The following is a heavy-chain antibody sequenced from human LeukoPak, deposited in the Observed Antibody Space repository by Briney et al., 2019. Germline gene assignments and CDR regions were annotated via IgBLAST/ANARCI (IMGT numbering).Heavy chain of an antibody. CDR3: ARSRSGYYKNDY. CDR2: IIPIFGTA. D-gene: IGHD3-3*01. J-gene: IGHJ4*02. CDR1: GGTFSSYA. Sequence: SVKVSCKASGGTFSSYAISWVRQAPGQGLEWMGGIIPIFGTANYAQKFQGRATITADESTSTAYMELSSLRSEDTAVYYCARSRSGYYKNDYWGQGTLVTVSS. V-gene: IGHV1-69*01.